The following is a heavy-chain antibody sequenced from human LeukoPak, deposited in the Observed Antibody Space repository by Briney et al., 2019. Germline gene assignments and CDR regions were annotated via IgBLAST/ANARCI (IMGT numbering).Heavy chain of an antibody. V-gene: IGHV3-7*03. Sequence: PGGSLGLSCAASGFTFSSYWMNWARQAPGKGLEWVASINHNGNVNYYVDSVKGRFTISRDNAKNSLYLQMSNLRAEDTAVYFCARGAHSSIRYQMDVWGQGTTVTVSS. D-gene: IGHD6-13*01. CDR3: ARGAHSSIRYQMDV. J-gene: IGHJ6*02. CDR2: INHNGNVN. CDR1: GFTFSSYW.